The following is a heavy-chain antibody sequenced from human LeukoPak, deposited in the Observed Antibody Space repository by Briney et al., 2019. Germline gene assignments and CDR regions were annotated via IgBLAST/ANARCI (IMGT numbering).Heavy chain of an antibody. CDR2: IYYSGST. J-gene: IGHJ4*02. Sequence: KPSETLSLTCTVSGGSISSYYWSWIRQPPGKGLEWIGYIYYSGSTNYNPSLKSRVTISVDTSKNQFSLKLSSVTAADTAVYYCARGLAWFGELSPYYFDYWGQGTLVTVSS. V-gene: IGHV4-59*08. D-gene: IGHD3-10*01. CDR3: ARGLAWFGELSPYYFDY. CDR1: GGSISSYY.